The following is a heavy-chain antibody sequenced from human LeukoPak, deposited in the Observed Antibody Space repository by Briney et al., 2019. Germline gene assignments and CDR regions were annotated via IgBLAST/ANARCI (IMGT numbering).Heavy chain of an antibody. D-gene: IGHD6-6*01. J-gene: IGHJ5*02. CDR1: GGSISSYY. CDR2: IYTSGST. Sequence: PSETLSLTCTVSGGSISSYYWSWIRQPAGKGLEWIGRIYTSGSTNYNPSLKSRVTISVDTSKNQFSLKLSSVTAADTAVYYCASGRSSQLANWFDPWGQGTLVTVSS. V-gene: IGHV4-4*07. CDR3: ASGRSSQLANWFDP.